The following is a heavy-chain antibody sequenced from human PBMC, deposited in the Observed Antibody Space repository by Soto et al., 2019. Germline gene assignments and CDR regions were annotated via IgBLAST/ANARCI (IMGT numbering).Heavy chain of an antibody. Sequence: PGGSLRLSCAASGFTFSDYYMSWIRQAPGKGLEWVSYISSSSSYTNYADSVKGRFTISRDNAKDSLYLQMNSLRAEDTAVYYCARDPERSSIAARRSDYWGQGTLVTVSS. CDR1: GFTFSDYY. V-gene: IGHV3-11*06. J-gene: IGHJ4*02. CDR3: ARDPERSSIAARRSDY. CDR2: ISSSSSYT. D-gene: IGHD6-6*01.